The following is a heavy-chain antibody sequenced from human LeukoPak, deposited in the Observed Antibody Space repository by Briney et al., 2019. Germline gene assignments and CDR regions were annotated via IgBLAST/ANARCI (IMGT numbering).Heavy chain of an antibody. J-gene: IGHJ6*02. Sequence: GASVKVSCKTSGYTFTDYFVHWVRQAPGQGLEWVGWINPNSGGTEYAQKFLGRVTMTRDTSISTAYMELSRLRSGDTAVYFCAREYYYDSSGYSVDYYYYGMDVWGQGTTVTVSS. V-gene: IGHV1-2*02. D-gene: IGHD3-22*01. CDR1: GYTFTDYF. CDR3: AREYYYDSSGYSVDYYYYGMDV. CDR2: INPNSGGT.